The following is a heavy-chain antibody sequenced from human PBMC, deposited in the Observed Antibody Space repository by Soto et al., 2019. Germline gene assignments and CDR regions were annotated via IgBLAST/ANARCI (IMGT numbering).Heavy chain of an antibody. D-gene: IGHD3-3*01. V-gene: IGHV3-23*01. CDR3: AKGRKMVFWSGYYSRVREYYFDY. J-gene: IGHJ4*02. CDR2: ISGSGGST. CDR1: GFTFSSYA. Sequence: EVQLLESGGGLVQPGGSLRLSCAASGFTFSSYAMSWVRQAPGKGLEWVSAISGSGGSTYYADSVKGRFTGSRDNSKNPLYLQMSSLRAEDTDVYSCAKGRKMVFWSGYYSRVREYYFDYWGQGPLVTVSS.